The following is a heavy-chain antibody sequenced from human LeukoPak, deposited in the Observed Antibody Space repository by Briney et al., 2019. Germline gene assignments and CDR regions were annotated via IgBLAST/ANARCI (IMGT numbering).Heavy chain of an antibody. Sequence: GGSLRLSCAASGFTFSGHWMHWVRQAPGKGLVWVSHINPDGGSPAYADSVKGRFTISRDNAKNTLYLQMNSLRADDTAVYYCARSDGDFDYWGQGTLVTVSS. V-gene: IGHV3-74*01. CDR2: INPDGGSP. CDR1: GFTFSGHW. J-gene: IGHJ4*02. D-gene: IGHD3-10*01. CDR3: ARSDGDFDY.